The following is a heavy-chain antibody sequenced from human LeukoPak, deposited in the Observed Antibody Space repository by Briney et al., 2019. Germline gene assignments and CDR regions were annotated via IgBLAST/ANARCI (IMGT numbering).Heavy chain of an antibody. D-gene: IGHD4-17*01. CDR2: ISTTGNTI. CDR3: ARDVTTVKGMDV. V-gene: IGHV3-48*03. CDR1: GFTFSSYE. Sequence: PGGSLRLSCAASGFTFSSYEMNWVRQAPGRGLEWVSYISTTGNTIYYADSVKGRFTISRDNAKNSLYLQMNSLRAEDTAVYYCARDVTTVKGMDVWGQGTTVTVSS. J-gene: IGHJ6*02.